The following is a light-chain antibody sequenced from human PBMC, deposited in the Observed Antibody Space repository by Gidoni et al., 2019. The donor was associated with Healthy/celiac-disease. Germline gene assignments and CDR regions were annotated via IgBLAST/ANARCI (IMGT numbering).Light chain of an antibody. CDR2: AAS. Sequence: DMQTTQSPSSLSAAVGDRVTITCRASPSISSYLNWYQQKPGTAPKLLIYAASSLQSRVPSRFSGSGSGTDFTLTIISLQPEDFATYYCQQSYSTPRTFGQGTKVEIK. CDR3: QQSYSTPRT. V-gene: IGKV1-39*01. CDR1: PSISSY. J-gene: IGKJ1*01.